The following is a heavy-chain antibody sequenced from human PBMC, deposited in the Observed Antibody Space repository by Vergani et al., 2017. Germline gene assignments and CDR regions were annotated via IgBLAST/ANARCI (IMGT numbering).Heavy chain of an antibody. J-gene: IGHJ6*02. CDR3: AAPNSWDYDFWSGYDYYGMDV. D-gene: IGHD3-3*01. Sequence: QMQLVQSGPEVKKPGTSVKVSCKASGFTFTSSAMQWVRPARGQRLEWIGWIVVGSGNTNYAQKFQERVTITRDMSTSTSYMELSSLRSEDTAVYYCAAPNSWDYDFWSGYDYYGMDVWGQGTTVTVSS. V-gene: IGHV1-58*02. CDR1: GFTFTSSA. CDR2: IVVGSGNT.